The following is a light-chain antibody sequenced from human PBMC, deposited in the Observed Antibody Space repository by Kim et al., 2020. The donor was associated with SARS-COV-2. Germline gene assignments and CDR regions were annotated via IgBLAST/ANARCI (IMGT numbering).Light chain of an antibody. CDR3: QQRSNWPIT. CDR2: DAS. Sequence: SLSPGERATLSCRASQSVSSYLAWYQQKPGQAPRLLIYDASNRATGIPARFSGSGSGTDFTLTISSLEPEDFAVYYCQQRSNWPITFGQGTRLE. V-gene: IGKV3-11*01. J-gene: IGKJ5*01. CDR1: QSVSSY.